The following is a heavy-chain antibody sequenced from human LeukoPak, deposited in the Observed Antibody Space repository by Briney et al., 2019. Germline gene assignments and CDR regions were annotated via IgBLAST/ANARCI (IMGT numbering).Heavy chain of an antibody. D-gene: IGHD5-24*01. CDR1: GFTFSSYA. CDR2: INSDGSSR. CDR3: VREMATID. V-gene: IGHV3-74*01. Sequence: PGGSLRLSCAASGFTFSSYAMHWVRQAPGKGLVWVSRINSDGSSRSYADSVKGRFTISRDNAKNTLYLQMKSLRVEDTAVYYCVREMATIDWGQGTPVTVSS. J-gene: IGHJ4*02.